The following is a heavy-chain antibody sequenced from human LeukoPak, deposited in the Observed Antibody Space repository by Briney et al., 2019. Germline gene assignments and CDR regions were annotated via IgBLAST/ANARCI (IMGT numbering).Heavy chain of an antibody. V-gene: IGHV3-33*06. J-gene: IGHJ4*02. CDR2: IRHDGNNK. D-gene: IGHD6-19*01. CDR3: AKDYSTAVTVSDY. Sequence: PGRSLRLSCAASGFIFSSYAMHWVRQAPGKGLEWVAAIRHDGNNKYYADSVKGRFTISRDNSKNTLYLQINSLRAEDTAVYYCAKDYSTAVTVSDYGGQGTPVTVSS. CDR1: GFIFSSYA.